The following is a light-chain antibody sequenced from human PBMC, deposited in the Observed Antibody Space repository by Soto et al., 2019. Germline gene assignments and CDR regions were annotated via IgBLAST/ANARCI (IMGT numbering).Light chain of an antibody. J-gene: IGKJ1*01. CDR2: AAS. V-gene: IGKV1-9*01. Sequence: DIQLTQSPSSLSASVGARVTIACRASQAISNYVAWYQQKPGKAPQLLIYAASTLQSGVPSRFSGSGSGTEFTLTISSLQPDDFATYYCQQYNTYSTFGQGTKVDIK. CDR1: QAISNY. CDR3: QQYNTYST.